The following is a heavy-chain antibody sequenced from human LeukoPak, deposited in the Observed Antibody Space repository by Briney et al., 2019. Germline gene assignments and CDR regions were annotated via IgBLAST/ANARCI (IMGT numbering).Heavy chain of an antibody. V-gene: IGHV4-4*07. CDR2: IYTSEST. Sequence: SETLSLTCSVSGGSISSYYWSWIRQSAGKGLEWIGRIYTSESTSYNPSLKGRVTMSVDTSKNHFSLKLSSVTAADTAVCYCAREVTIFGVVTLDSWGQGTLVTVSS. D-gene: IGHD3-3*01. CDR1: GGSISSYY. CDR3: AREVTIFGVVTLDS. J-gene: IGHJ4*02.